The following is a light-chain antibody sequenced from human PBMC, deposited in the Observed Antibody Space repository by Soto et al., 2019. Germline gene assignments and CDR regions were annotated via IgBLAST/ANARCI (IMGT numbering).Light chain of an antibody. J-gene: IGLJ1*01. CDR3: CSFSGAIAFV. CDR1: SSDIGASNY. V-gene: IGLV2-14*01. Sequence: QSALTQPASVSGSPGQSITISCTGTSSDIGASNYVSWYQQHPGKAPKLMIYEVTNRPSGISNRFSGSRSGNTASLSISGLQAEDEADYYCCSFSGAIAFVFGTGTKVTVL. CDR2: EVT.